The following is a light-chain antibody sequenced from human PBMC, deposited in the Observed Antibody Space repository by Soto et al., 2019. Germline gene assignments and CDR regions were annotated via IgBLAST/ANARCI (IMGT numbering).Light chain of an antibody. V-gene: IGKV3-15*01. CDR3: QQYNNWPIT. CDR2: GAS. J-gene: IGKJ5*01. Sequence: ELVMTQSPSTLSVSPGERPTLSCRASQSVSSNLAWYQQKPGQAPRLLIYGASTRATGIPARFSGSGSGTEFTLTISSLQSEDFAVYYCQQYNNWPITFGQGTRLEIK. CDR1: QSVSSN.